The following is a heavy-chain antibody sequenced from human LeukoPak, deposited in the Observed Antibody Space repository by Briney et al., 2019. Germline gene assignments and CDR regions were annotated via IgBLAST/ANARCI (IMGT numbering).Heavy chain of an antibody. J-gene: IGHJ6*03. CDR2: IKQDGSEK. Sequence: GGSLRLSCAGSGFTFSSYWMSWVRQAPGKGLEGVANIKQDGSEKYYVDSVKGRFTISRDNAKNSLYLQMNSLRAEDTAVYNCAKGDFYGSGRDYYYYMDVWGKGTTVTISS. CDR1: GFTFSSYW. D-gene: IGHD3-10*01. CDR3: AKGDFYGSGRDYYYYMDV. V-gene: IGHV3-7*03.